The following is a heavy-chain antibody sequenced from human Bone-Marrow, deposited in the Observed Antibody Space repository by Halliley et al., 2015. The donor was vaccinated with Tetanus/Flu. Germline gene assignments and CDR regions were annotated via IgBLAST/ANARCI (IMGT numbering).Heavy chain of an antibody. J-gene: IGHJ6*02. V-gene: IGHV1-46*01. CDR2: RI. D-gene: IGHD3-3*01. CDR3: ARSPGPGGTFGVPDEDSYYYGMDV. Sequence: RISYAQKVQGRVTMTRDTSTSIVYMELSSLRSEDTAVYYCARSPGPGGTFGVPDEDSYYYGMDVWGQGTTVTVSS.